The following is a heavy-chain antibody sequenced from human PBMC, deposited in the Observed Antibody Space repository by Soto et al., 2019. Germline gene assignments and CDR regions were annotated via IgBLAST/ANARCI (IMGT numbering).Heavy chain of an antibody. CDR1: GFTFSSYA. CDR2: ISGGGGGT. D-gene: IGHD3-9*01. V-gene: IGHV3-23*01. Sequence: GGSLRLSCAAAGFTFSSYAMSWVRQAPGKGLEWVSGISGGGGGTHYTDSVKGRFTISRDNSKNTVFLQMNSLRAEDTAVYFCTKGSHYDILTAYHAFDFWGPGTLVTVSS. CDR3: TKGSHYDILTAYHAFDF. J-gene: IGHJ4*02.